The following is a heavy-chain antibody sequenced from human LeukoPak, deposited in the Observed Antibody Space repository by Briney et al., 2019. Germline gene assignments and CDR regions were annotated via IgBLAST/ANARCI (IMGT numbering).Heavy chain of an antibody. CDR3: ARDRYSSGWSNYFDY. CDR1: GYTFSSYG. J-gene: IGHJ4*02. Sequence: ASVKVSCKASGYTFSSYGISWVRQAPGQGLEWMGWISAYNGNTNYAQKLQGRVTMTTDTSTSTAYMELSSLRSEDTAVYYCARDRYSSGWSNYFDYWGQGTLVTVSS. D-gene: IGHD6-19*01. V-gene: IGHV1-18*01. CDR2: ISAYNGNT.